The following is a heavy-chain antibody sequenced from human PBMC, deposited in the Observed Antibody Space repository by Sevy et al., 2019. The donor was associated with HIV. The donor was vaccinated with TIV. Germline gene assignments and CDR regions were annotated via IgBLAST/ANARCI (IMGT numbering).Heavy chain of an antibody. J-gene: IGHJ6*02. CDR3: AKDLEDIVVVPAAENYYGMDV. D-gene: IGHD2-2*01. CDR2: ISYDGSNK. V-gene: IGHV3-30*18. Sequence: GGSLRLSCAASGFTFSSYGMHWVRQAPGKGLEWVALISYDGSNKYYADSVKGRFTISRDNSKNTLYLQMNSLRAEDTAVYYCAKDLEDIVVVPAAENYYGMDVWGQWTTVTVSS. CDR1: GFTFSSYG.